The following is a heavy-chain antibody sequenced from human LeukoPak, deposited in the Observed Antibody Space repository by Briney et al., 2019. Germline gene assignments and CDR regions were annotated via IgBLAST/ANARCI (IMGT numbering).Heavy chain of an antibody. Sequence: PGGSLRLSCAASGFTFSSYSMNWVRQAPGKGLEWVSSISSSSSYINYADSVKGRFTISRDNAKNSLYLQMNSLRAEDTAVYYCARDRAAAGNYWGQGTLVTVSS. V-gene: IGHV3-21*01. J-gene: IGHJ4*02. CDR2: ISSSSSYI. CDR1: GFTFSSYS. CDR3: ARDRAAAGNY. D-gene: IGHD6-13*01.